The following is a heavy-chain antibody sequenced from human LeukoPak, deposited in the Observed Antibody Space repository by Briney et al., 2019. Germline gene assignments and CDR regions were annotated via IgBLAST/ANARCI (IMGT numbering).Heavy chain of an antibody. V-gene: IGHV4-59*01. CDR1: GGSFSGYY. CDR2: IYYSGST. CDR3: ATGRWELLT. D-gene: IGHD1-26*01. J-gene: IGHJ5*02. Sequence: ASETLSLTCAVYGGSFSGYYWSWIRQPPGKGLEWIGYIYYSGSTNYNPSLKSRVTISVDTSKNQFSLKLSSVTAADTAVYYCATGRWELLTWGQGTLVTVSS.